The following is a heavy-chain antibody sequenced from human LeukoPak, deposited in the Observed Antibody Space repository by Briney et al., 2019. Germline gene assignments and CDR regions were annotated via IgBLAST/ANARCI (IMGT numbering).Heavy chain of an antibody. J-gene: IGHJ5*02. Sequence: SETLSLTCTVSGGSISSSSYHWGWIRQPPGKGLEWIGSIYYSGSTYYNPSLKSRVTISVDTSKNQFSLKLSSVTAADTAVYYCARVVIAAAGGWFDPWGQGTLVTVSS. V-gene: IGHV4-39*07. CDR1: GGSISSSSYH. D-gene: IGHD6-13*01. CDR2: IYYSGST. CDR3: ARVVIAAAGGWFDP.